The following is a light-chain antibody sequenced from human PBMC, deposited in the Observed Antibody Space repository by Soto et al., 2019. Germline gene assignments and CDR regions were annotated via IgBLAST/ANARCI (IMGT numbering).Light chain of an antibody. V-gene: IGKV3-20*01. CDR1: QSVSSSY. CDR3: QRYDSSLYT. J-gene: IGKJ2*01. CDR2: GAS. Sequence: EIVLTQSTGTLSLSPGERVTLSCRASQSVSSSYLAWYQQTPGQAPRLLIYGASTKATGIPDRFSGSGSGTDFSLTISILEPEDFAVYYCQRYDSSLYTFGQGTKLEIK.